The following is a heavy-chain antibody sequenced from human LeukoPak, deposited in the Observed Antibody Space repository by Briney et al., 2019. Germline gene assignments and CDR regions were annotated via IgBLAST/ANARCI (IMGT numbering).Heavy chain of an antibody. V-gene: IGHV3-53*01. D-gene: IGHD1-1*01. CDR3: ARGPAGYN. CDR1: GFTVSSNH. Sequence: GGSLRLSCAASGFTVSSNHMSWVRQAPGKGLEWVSVIYSGGSTDYADSVRGRFTISRDNLKNTLYLQMNTLRAEDTAVYYCARGPAGYNWGQGTLVTVSS. J-gene: IGHJ4*02. CDR2: IYSGGST.